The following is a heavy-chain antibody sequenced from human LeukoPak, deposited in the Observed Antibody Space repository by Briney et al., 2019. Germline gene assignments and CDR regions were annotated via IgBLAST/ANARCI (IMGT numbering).Heavy chain of an antibody. CDR3: ARHGHCTNGVCYSNYYYHMDV. V-gene: IGHV5-51*01. Sequence: GESLKISCKGSGYSFASSWIGWVRQMPGKGLEWMGIIYPDDSDTRYSPSFEGQITISVGKSISTAYLRWSSLKASDTAVYYCARHGHCTNGVCYSNYYYHMDVWGKGTTVTVSS. CDR2: IYPDDSDT. CDR1: GYSFASSW. D-gene: IGHD2-8*01. J-gene: IGHJ6*03.